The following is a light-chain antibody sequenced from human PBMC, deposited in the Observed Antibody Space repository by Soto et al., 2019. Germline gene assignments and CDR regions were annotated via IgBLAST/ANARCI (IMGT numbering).Light chain of an antibody. CDR3: QVWDATTDHVL. Sequence: SYELTQPPSVSVAPGQTASVTCGGNSLGSKIVHWYQQRPGQAPVLVVSDDSNRPSGIPERFSGSHSGNTATLIISRVEAGDEADYYCQVWDATTDHVLFGGGTKLTVL. V-gene: IGLV3-21*02. CDR2: DDS. CDR1: SLGSKI. J-gene: IGLJ2*01.